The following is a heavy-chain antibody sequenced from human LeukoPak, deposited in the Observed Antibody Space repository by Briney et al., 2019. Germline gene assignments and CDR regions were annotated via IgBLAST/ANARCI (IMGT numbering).Heavy chain of an antibody. CDR1: GFTFSGFS. D-gene: IGHD1-26*01. Sequence: GGSLRLSCAASGFTFSGFSMNWVRQAPGKGLEWISYIISSSGTKYYADSVKGRFTISRDNAKNSLYLQMNSLRDEDTAVYYCVGGVGGSYWGTHWFDPWGQGTLVTVSS. CDR2: IISSSGTK. J-gene: IGHJ5*02. V-gene: IGHV3-48*02. CDR3: VGGVGGSYWGTHWFDP.